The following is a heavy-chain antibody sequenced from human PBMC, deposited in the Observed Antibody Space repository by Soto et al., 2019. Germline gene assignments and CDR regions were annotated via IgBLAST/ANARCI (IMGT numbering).Heavy chain of an antibody. D-gene: IGHD5-12*01. CDR3: ARDPFVQWLRLLHYFDY. V-gene: IGHV3-11*01. J-gene: IGHJ4*02. CDR1: GFTFSDYY. Sequence: PGGSLRLSCAASGFTFSDYYMSWIRQAPGKGLEWVSYISSSGSTIYYADSVKGRFTISRDNAKNSLYLQMNSLRAEDTAVYYCARDPFVQWLRLLHYFDYWGQGTLVTVSS. CDR2: ISSSGSTI.